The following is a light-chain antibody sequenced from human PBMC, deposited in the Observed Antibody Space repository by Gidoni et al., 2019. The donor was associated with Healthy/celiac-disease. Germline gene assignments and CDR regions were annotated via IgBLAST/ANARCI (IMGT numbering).Light chain of an antibody. J-gene: IGKJ2*01. CDR2: AAS. Sequence: DIQMTQSPSSLSASVGDRVTITCRASQTISSYLNWYQQKPGKAPKLLIYAASSLQSGVPSRFSGSGSVTDFTLIISSLQPEDFATYYCQQSYSTPAFGQGTKLEIK. CDR1: QTISSY. CDR3: QQSYSTPA. V-gene: IGKV1-39*01.